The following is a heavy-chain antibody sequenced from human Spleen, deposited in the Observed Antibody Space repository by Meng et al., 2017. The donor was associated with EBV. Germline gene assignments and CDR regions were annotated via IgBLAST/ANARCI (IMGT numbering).Heavy chain of an antibody. J-gene: IGHJ4*02. V-gene: IGHV4-4*02. D-gene: IGHD2-2*02. Sequence: VRRQASGQGLVKPSGTLALPCAVSGGSISSSNWWSWVRQPPGKGLEWIGEIYHSGRTNYNPSLKSRVTISVDKSKNQFSLKLSSVTAADTAVYYCATRPATAIHLDYWGQGTLVTVSS. CDR3: ATRPATAIHLDY. CDR2: IYHSGRT. CDR1: GGSISSSNW.